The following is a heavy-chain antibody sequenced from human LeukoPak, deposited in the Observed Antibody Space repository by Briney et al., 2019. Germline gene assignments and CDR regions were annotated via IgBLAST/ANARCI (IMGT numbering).Heavy chain of an antibody. D-gene: IGHD6-19*01. CDR1: GYSFSTYG. J-gene: IGHJ5*02. V-gene: IGHV1-18*01. Sequence: ASVNVSCKTSGYSFSTYGISWVRQAPGQGLEWMGWISAYSGNTNYAQKFQGRVTMTTDTYTTTAYLELRSLRSDDTAVYYCARDSGNTGWFDPWGQGTLVTVSS. CDR2: ISAYSGNT. CDR3: ARDSGNTGWFDP.